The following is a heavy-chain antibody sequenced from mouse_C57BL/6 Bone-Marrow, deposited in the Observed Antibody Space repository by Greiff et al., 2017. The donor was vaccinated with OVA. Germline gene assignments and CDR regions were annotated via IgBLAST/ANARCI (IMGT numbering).Heavy chain of an antibody. V-gene: IGHV2-2*01. Sequence: VHLVESGPGLVQPSQSLSITCTVSGFSLTSYGVHWVRQSPGKGLEWLGVIWSGGSTDYNAAFISRLSISKDNSKSKVFFKMSSLQADDTAMYYCARYCVGGDYAMDYWGQGTSVTVSS. CDR3: ARYCVGGDYAMDY. CDR1: GFSLTSYG. J-gene: IGHJ4*01. D-gene: IGHD1-1*02. CDR2: IWSGGST.